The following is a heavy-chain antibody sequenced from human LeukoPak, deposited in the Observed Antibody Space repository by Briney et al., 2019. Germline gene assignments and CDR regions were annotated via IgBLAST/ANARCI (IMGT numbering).Heavy chain of an antibody. CDR1: GFTFDDYT. Sequence: GGSLRLSCAASGFTFDDYTMHWVRQAPGKGLEWVSGISWNSGSIGYADSVKGRFTISRDNAKNSLYLQMNSLRAEDMALYYCAKGAVGYCSGGSCYFDYWGQGTLVTVSS. D-gene: IGHD2-15*01. CDR2: ISWNSGSI. J-gene: IGHJ4*02. CDR3: AKGAVGYCSGGSCYFDY. V-gene: IGHV3-9*03.